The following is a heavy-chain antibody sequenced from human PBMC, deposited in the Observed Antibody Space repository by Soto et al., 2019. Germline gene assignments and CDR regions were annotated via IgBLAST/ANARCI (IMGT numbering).Heavy chain of an antibody. CDR1: GGSIISSSYY. D-gene: IGHD3-22*01. V-gene: IGHV4-39*01. Sequence: QLQLQESGPGLVKPSETLSPTCTVSGGSIISSSYYWGWIRQPPGKGLEWIGSIYSSGSTYYNPSLKSRVTISVDTSKNQFSLKLSSVTAADTAVHYCATPVSSGYQAFEVWGQGTMVTVSS. CDR3: ATPVSSGYQAFEV. CDR2: IYSSGST. J-gene: IGHJ3*01.